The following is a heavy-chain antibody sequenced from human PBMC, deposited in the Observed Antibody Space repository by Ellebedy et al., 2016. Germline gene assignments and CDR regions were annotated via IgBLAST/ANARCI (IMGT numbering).Heavy chain of an antibody. CDR1: GFTFSSYW. D-gene: IGHD3-10*01. V-gene: IGHV3-7*01. Sequence: GESLKISCAASGFTFSSYWMSWVRLAPGKGLEWVANIKEDGSDTYYVDSVKGRFTVSRDNAKMSVYLQMNSLRAEDTAVYYCARETMIRGMYYFDFWGPGTLVTVSS. CDR3: ARETMIRGMYYFDF. J-gene: IGHJ4*02. CDR2: IKEDGSDT.